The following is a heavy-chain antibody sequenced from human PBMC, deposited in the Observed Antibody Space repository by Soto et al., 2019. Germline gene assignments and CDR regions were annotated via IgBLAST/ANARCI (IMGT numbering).Heavy chain of an antibody. CDR3: HRGRYGSQIH. D-gene: IGHD3-10*01. CDR1: GFIVSSNY. V-gene: IGHV3-53*04. Sequence: EVRLVESGGGLVQPGGSLRLSCAASGFIVSSNYMTWVRQAPGKGLEWVSLLYSGGATHYAASVKARVTITSHSSPNTLSLQMNSLRTEDTDTSYCHRGRYGSQIHWGQGTMVTVSS. J-gene: IGHJ4*02. CDR2: LYSGGAT.